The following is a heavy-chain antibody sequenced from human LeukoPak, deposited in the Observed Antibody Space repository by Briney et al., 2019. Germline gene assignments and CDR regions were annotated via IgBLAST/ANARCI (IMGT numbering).Heavy chain of an antibody. Sequence: NPSEALSLTCTVSGGSISSSSYYWGWIRQPPGKGLEWIGSIYYSGSTYYNPSLKSRVTISVDTSKNQFSLKLSPVTAADTAVYYCARGDGSYYYYYMDVWGKGTTVTISS. V-gene: IGHV4-39*01. D-gene: IGHD3-10*01. CDR1: GGSISSSSYY. CDR3: ARGDGSYYYYYMDV. J-gene: IGHJ6*03. CDR2: IYYSGST.